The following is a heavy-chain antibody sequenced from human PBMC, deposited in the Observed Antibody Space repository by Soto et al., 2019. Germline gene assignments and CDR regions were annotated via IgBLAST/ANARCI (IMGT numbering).Heavy chain of an antibody. CDR2: IGTAGDT. V-gene: IGHV3-13*01. CDR3: GRAVCDCSSTSCDYCMDV. Sequence: EVQLVESGGGLVQPGGSLRLSCAASGFTFSSYDMHWVRQATGKGLEWVSAIGTAGDTYYPGSVKGRFTISRENAKNSLYLQMNSLRAGDTAVYYCGRAVCDCSSTSCDYCMDVWGQGTTVTVSS. D-gene: IGHD2-2*01. J-gene: IGHJ6*02. CDR1: GFTFSSYD.